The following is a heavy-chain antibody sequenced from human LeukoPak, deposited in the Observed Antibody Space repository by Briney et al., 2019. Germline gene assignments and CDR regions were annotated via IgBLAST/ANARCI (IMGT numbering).Heavy chain of an antibody. CDR3: AKGSSSSRPYYFDY. CDR1: GFTFYNYA. J-gene: IGHJ4*02. D-gene: IGHD6-6*01. Sequence: TGGSLRLSCAASGFTFYNYAMSWVRQAPGKGLEWVSAITGSGTDTFHADSAKGRFTISRDNSESTLYLQMNSLRAEDTATYYCAKGSSSSRPYYFDYWGQGTLVTVSS. CDR2: ITGSGTDT. V-gene: IGHV3-23*01.